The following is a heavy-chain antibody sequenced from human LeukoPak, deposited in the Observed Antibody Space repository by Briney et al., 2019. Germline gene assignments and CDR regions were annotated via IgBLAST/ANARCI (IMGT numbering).Heavy chain of an antibody. CDR1: GFTFSSYA. CDR2: ISGSGGSA. J-gene: IGHJ4*02. D-gene: IGHD1-26*01. V-gene: IGHV3-23*01. Sequence: GSLRLSCAASGFTFSSYAMSWVRPAPGKGLEWVSAISGSGGSAYYADSVKGRFTISRDNSKNTLYLQMNSLRAEDTAVYYCAKVLVGATFFDYWGQGTLVTVSS. CDR3: AKVLVGATFFDY.